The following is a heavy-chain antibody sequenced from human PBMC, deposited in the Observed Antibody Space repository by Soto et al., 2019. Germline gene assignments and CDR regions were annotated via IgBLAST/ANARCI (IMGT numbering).Heavy chain of an antibody. D-gene: IGHD6-13*01. CDR1: GGSISSYY. J-gene: IGHJ6*02. Sequence: SSETLSLTCTVSGGSISSYYWSWIRQPPGKGLEWIGYIYYSGSTNYNPSLKSRVTISVDTSKNQFSLKLSSVTAADTAVYYCARHSSSGPKYYYYYGMDVWGQGTTVTVSS. V-gene: IGHV4-59*08. CDR3: ARHSSSGPKYYYYYGMDV. CDR2: IYYSGST.